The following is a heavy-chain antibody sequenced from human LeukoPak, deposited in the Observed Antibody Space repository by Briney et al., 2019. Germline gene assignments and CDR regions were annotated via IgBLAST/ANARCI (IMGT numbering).Heavy chain of an antibody. V-gene: IGHV4-4*07. Sequence: PSETLSLTCTVSGGSISSYYWTWIRQPAGKGLEWIGRIYTTGSTNYNPSLNSRVTMSVDTSKNQFSLKLSSVTAADTAVYYCARRSSRYCSSTSCSRGAFDIWGQGTMVTVSS. CDR3: ARRSSRYCSSTSCSRGAFDI. J-gene: IGHJ3*02. CDR1: GGSISSYY. CDR2: IYTTGST. D-gene: IGHD2-2*01.